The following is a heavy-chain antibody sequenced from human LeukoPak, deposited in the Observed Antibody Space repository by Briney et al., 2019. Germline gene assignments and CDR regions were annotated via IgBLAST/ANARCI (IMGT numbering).Heavy chain of an antibody. CDR3: IRDLFDDYSLDY. V-gene: IGHV3-21*01. CDR2: ISSSST. J-gene: IGHJ4*02. CDR1: GFTFSSYS. D-gene: IGHD3-16*01. Sequence: GGSLRLSCAASGFTFSSYSMNWVRQAPGKGLEGVSSISSSSTYADSVKGRFTISRDNARNSLYLQMNSLRAEDTAVYYCIRDLFDDYSLDYWGQGALVTVSS.